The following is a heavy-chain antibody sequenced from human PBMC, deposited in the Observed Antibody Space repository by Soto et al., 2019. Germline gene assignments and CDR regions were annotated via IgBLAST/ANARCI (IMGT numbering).Heavy chain of an antibody. J-gene: IGHJ6*02. CDR2: IYHSGST. Sequence: PSETLSLTCAVSGGSISSGGYSWSWIRQPPGKGLEWIGYIYHSGSTYYNPSLKSRVTISVDRSKNQFSLKLSSVTAADTAVYYCARGGNDLIYYYYGVDVWGQGTTVTVSS. CDR3: ARGGNDLIYYYYGVDV. D-gene: IGHD1-1*01. V-gene: IGHV4-30-2*01. CDR1: GGSISSGGYS.